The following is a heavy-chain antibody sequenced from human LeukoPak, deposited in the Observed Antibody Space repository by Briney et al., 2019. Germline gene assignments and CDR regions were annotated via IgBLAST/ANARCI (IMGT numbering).Heavy chain of an antibody. CDR2: IYYSGST. CDR1: GGSISSYY. V-gene: IGHV4-59*08. J-gene: IGHJ6*02. Sequence: SETLSLTCTVSGGSISSYYWSWIRQPPGKGLEWIGYIYYSGSTNYNPSLKSRVTISVDTSKNQFSLKLSSVTAADTAVYYCVRHRRLLWFGELPTGYYGMDVWGQGTTVTVSS. CDR3: VRHRRLLWFGELPTGYYGMDV. D-gene: IGHD3-10*01.